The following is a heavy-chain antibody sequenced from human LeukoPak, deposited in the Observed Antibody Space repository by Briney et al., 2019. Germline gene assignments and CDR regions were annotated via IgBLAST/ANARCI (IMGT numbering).Heavy chain of an antibody. Sequence: ASVTVSCKASGYTFTGYYMHWVRQAPGQGLEWMGWINPNSGGTNYAQKFQGRVTMTRNTSISTAYMELSRLRSDDTAVYYCARERSAANDAFDIWGQGTMVTVSS. CDR1: GYTFTGYY. CDR3: ARERSAANDAFDI. J-gene: IGHJ3*02. CDR2: INPNSGGT. V-gene: IGHV1-2*02. D-gene: IGHD2-2*01.